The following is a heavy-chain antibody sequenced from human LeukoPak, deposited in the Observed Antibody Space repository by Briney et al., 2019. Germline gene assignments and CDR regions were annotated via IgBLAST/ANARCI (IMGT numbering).Heavy chain of an antibody. J-gene: IGHJ4*02. CDR1: GFTFSGYA. Sequence: GGSLRLSCAASGFTFSGYAMHWVRQAPGKGLEWVAVISYDGSNKYYADSVKGRFTISRDNSNNTLYLQMNSLRAEDTAVYYCARVFMIGDGETGFDYWGQGTLVTVSS. CDR3: ARVFMIGDGETGFDY. CDR2: ISYDGSNK. V-gene: IGHV3-30-3*01. D-gene: IGHD3-16*01.